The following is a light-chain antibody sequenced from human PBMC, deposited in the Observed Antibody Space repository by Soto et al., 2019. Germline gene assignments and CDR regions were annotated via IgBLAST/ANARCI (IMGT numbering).Light chain of an antibody. CDR2: AS. V-gene: IGKV3-20*01. Sequence: EIVLTQSPGTLSLSPGERATLSCRASQSVSDMYLAWYQQKPGQAPRLLIYASNRATGIPDRFSGSGSGTDFTLTSSRLEPEDVAVYYCQHYGTSALFGPGTKVEIK. J-gene: IGKJ3*01. CDR3: QHYGTSAL. CDR1: QSVSDMY.